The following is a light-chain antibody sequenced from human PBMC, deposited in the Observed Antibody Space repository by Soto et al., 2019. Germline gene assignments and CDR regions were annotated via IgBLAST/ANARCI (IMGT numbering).Light chain of an antibody. Sequence: EIVLTQSPDTLSLSPGERATLSCRASQSVTNYIAWYQQRPGQAPRLLIYDASNRASGVPARFSGSGSGTDFTLTISSLEPEDFAVYYCQQSHNWPRTFGQGTKVDIK. V-gene: IGKV3-11*01. J-gene: IGKJ1*01. CDR2: DAS. CDR1: QSVTNY. CDR3: QQSHNWPRT.